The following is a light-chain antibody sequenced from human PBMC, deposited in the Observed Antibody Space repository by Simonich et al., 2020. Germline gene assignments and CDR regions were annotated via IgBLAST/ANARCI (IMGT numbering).Light chain of an antibody. CDR3: RQYYSTPWT. J-gene: IGKJ1*01. V-gene: IGKV4-1*01. CDR1: QSVLYSSNNKNY. CDR2: WAS. Sequence: DIVMTQSPDSLGVSLGERATINCKSSQSVLYSSNNKNYLAWYQQKPGQPPKLLIYWASTRESGVPDRFRGSGSGTDFTLTISSLQAEDVAVYYCRQYYSTPWTFGQGTKVEIK.